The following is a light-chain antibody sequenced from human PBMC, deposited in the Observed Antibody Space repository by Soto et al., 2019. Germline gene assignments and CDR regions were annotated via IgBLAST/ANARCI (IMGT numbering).Light chain of an antibody. CDR2: KAS. J-gene: IGKJ1*01. Sequence: DIQMTQCPSTLSASVGDRVTITCRASQSISSWLAWYQQKPGKAPNLLIYKASSLESGVPSRFSGSGSGTEFTLTIISLQPDDFATYYCQQYHTYPCTFGQGTKVEI. CDR3: QQYHTYPCT. CDR1: QSISSW. V-gene: IGKV1-5*03.